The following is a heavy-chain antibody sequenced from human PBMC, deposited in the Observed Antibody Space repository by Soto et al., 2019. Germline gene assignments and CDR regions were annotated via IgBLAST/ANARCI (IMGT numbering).Heavy chain of an antibody. CDR1: GGTLSSYA. Sequence: ASVKVSCTASGGTLSSYAISWVRQAPGQGLEWIGGIIPIYGTANYTQKFQGRVTITADESTSTAYMELSSLRSEDTAAYYCARDPPTYYGMDVWGQGTTVTVSS. V-gene: IGHV1-69*13. J-gene: IGHJ6*02. CDR2: IIPIYGTA. CDR3: ARDPPTYYGMDV.